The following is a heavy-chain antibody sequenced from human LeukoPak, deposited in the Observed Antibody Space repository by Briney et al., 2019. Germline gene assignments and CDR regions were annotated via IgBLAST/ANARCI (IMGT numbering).Heavy chain of an antibody. CDR3: ARGVRDILSGYYTDYYFYYMDV. J-gene: IGHJ6*03. CDR1: GFTFNVYS. V-gene: IGHV3-48*01. CDR2: ISSSLDSNI. D-gene: IGHD3-9*01. Sequence: PGGSLRLSCAASGFTFNVYSMNWVRQAPGKGLEWVSFISSSLDSNIYYADSVKGRFTISRDNAKNSLYLQMNSLRAEDTAVYYCARGVRDILSGYYTDYYFYYMDVWGKGTMVTVSS.